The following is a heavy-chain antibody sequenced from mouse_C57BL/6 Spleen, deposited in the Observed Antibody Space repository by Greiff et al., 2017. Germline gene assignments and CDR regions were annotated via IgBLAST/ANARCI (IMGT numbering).Heavy chain of an antibody. J-gene: IGHJ2*01. CDR2: IYPSSGNT. Sequence: QVQLQQSGAELARTGASVKLSCTASGYTFTSYGISWVKQRTGQGLEWIGEIYPSSGNTYYNEKFKGKATLTADKSSSTAYMELRSLTSEDSAVYFCARSEDEIFHDWGQGTTLTVSS. V-gene: IGHV1-81*01. CDR3: ARSEDEIFHD. CDR1: GYTFTSYG.